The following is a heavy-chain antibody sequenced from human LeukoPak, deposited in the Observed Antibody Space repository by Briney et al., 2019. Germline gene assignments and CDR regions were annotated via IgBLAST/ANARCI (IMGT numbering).Heavy chain of an antibody. D-gene: IGHD4-17*01. CDR2: ISAYNGNT. Sequence: GASVKVSCKASGYTFTNYGMNWVRQAPGQGLEWMGWISAYNGNTNYAQKLQGRVTMTTDTSTSTAYMELRSLRSDDTAVYYCARVAVGGVTVTTDYYYGIDVWGQGTTVTVSS. CDR1: GYTFTNYG. J-gene: IGHJ6*02. V-gene: IGHV1-18*01. CDR3: ARVAVGGVTVTTDYYYGIDV.